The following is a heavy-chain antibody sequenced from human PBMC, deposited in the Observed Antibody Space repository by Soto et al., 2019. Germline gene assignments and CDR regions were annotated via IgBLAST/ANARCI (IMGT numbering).Heavy chain of an antibody. J-gene: IGHJ6*02. V-gene: IGHV5-51*01. CDR2: IYPGDSNT. D-gene: IGHD3-3*01. Sequence: ESLKISCKGSGYSFTSYWIGWVRQMPGKGLEWMGIIYPGDSNTRYSPSLQGQVTISVDKSISTAYLQWSSLKATDTAMYYCARHAYDFWSGHPNPRYYYGMDVWGQGTTVTVAS. CDR3: ARHAYDFWSGHPNPRYYYGMDV. CDR1: GYSFTSYW.